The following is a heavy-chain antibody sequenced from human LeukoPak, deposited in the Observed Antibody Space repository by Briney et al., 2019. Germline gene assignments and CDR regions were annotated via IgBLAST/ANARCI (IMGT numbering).Heavy chain of an antibody. J-gene: IGHJ4*02. CDR1: GYTFTSYY. Sequence: ASVKVSFKASGYTFTSYYMHWVRQAPGQGLEWMGIINPSGGSTNYAQKFQGRVTMTRDTSTSTVYMELSSLRSEDTAVYYFARDMYPMSLYSGSYLGGYWGQGTLVTVSS. D-gene: IGHD1-26*01. CDR3: ARDMYPMSLYSGSYLGGY. CDR2: INPSGGST. V-gene: IGHV1-46*03.